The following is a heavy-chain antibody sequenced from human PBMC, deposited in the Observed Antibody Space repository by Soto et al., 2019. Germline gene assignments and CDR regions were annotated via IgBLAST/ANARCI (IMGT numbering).Heavy chain of an antibody. CDR3: AHRGGGIVDWYFDL. V-gene: IGHV2-5*02. CDR1: GFSLGTYGVG. CDR2: IYWDDDK. D-gene: IGHD1-26*01. Sequence: QITLNESGPPLVKPTQTLTLTCTFSGFSLGTYGVGVGWIRQPPGKALEWLALIYWDDDKRYSPSLNSRLTITKDTSKREVFLTLTIMDPVDTDTYYCAHRGGGIVDWYFDLWGRGTPVIVSS. J-gene: IGHJ2*01.